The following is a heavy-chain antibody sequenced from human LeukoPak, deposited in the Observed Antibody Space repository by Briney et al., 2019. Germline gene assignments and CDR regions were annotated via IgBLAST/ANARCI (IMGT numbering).Heavy chain of an antibody. CDR3: ARYDSSWGYFDY. D-gene: IGHD6-13*01. CDR2: VHYGGNT. Sequence: SETLSFTCVVSGNFISSTSWWGWIRQPPGKGLEWIGYVHYGGNTHYNPSLKSRVTMSVDTSKSHFSLKLSSVTAVDTALYYCARYDSSWGYFDYWGQGTLVTVSS. J-gene: IGHJ4*02. CDR1: GNFISSTSW. V-gene: IGHV4-28*01.